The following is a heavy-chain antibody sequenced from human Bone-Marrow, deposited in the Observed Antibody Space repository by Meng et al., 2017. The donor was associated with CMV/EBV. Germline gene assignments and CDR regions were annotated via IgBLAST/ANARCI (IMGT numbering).Heavy chain of an antibody. J-gene: IGHJ6*02. CDR1: GFTFSDYY. CDR2: ISKSGSNK. Sequence: GSLTLSCAASGFTFSDYYMSWIRQAPGKGLEWVSYISKSGSNKYYAGSVKGRFTISRDNAKNSLYLQMNSLRAEDTAVYYCARDYYYDSSCYGMDVWGQGTTATVSS. V-gene: IGHV3-11*04. CDR3: ARDYYYDSSCYGMDV. D-gene: IGHD3-22*01.